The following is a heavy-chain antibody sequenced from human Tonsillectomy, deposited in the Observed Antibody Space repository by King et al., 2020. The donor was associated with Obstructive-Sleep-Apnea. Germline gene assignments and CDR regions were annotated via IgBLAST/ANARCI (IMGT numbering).Heavy chain of an antibody. CDR1: GFNFGDYG. CDR2: IRSNAYGGTT. CDR3: SRSIAYLQMNSLKTEDTAVYYCAREIWKDVGCDY. Sequence: VQLVESGGGLVQPGRSLRLSCTASGFNFGDYGMSWFRQAPGKGLEWVGFIRSNAYGGTTESAASVKGKIGFIRSNAYDETTEYAASVKGRFTISRDDSRSIAYLQMNSLKTEDTAVYYCAREIWKDVGCDYWGQGTLVAVSS. J-gene: IGHJ4*02. V-gene: IGHV3-49*03. D-gene: IGHD3-16*01.